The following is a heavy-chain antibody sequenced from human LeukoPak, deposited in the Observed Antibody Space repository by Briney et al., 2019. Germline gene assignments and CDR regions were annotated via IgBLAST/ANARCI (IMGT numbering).Heavy chain of an antibody. CDR3: ASSWIQLWLLMT. CDR1: GYTFTSYA. D-gene: IGHD5-18*01. V-gene: IGHV1-3*01. J-gene: IGHJ5*02. Sequence: ASVKVSCKASGYTFTSYAMHWVRQAPGQRLEWMGWINAGNGNTKYSQKFQGSVTITRDTSASTAYMELSSLRSEDTAVYYCASSWIQLWLLMTWGQGTLVTVSS. CDR2: INAGNGNT.